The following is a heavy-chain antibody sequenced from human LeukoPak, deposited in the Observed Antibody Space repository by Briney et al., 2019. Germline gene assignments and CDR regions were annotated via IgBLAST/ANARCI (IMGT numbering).Heavy chain of an antibody. J-gene: IGHJ4*02. CDR2: ISTYNGDT. CDR1: GYTFSSYG. D-gene: IGHD1-26*01. Sequence: ASVKVSCKPSGYTFSSYGISWVRQAPGQGLEWMGWISTYNGDTRYAQNFEGRVTMTTDRSTSTIYMELRSLRSDDTAVYFCARDELLVGAAVFDYWGQGARVSVSS. V-gene: IGHV1-18*01. CDR3: ARDELLVGAAVFDY.